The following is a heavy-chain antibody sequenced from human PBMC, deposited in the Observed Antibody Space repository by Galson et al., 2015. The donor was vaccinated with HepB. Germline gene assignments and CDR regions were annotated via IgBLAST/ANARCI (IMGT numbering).Heavy chain of an antibody. D-gene: IGHD3-10*01. CDR3: ARAPMVQGARGYYYYMDV. CDR1: GVTFSSYA. V-gene: IGHV1-69*13. CDR2: IIPIFGTA. Sequence: SVKVSCTASGVTFSSYAISRVRQAPGQGLEWMGGIIPIFGTANYAQKFQGRVTITADESTSTAYMELSSLRSEDTAVYYCARAPMVQGARGYYYYMDVWGKGTTVTVSS. J-gene: IGHJ6*03.